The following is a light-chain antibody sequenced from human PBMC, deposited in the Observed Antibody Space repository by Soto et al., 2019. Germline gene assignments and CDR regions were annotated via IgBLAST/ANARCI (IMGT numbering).Light chain of an antibody. V-gene: IGKV3-11*01. CDR3: QQRSNWPRT. Sequence: IVLTQSPATLSLAPGKRATLSFGASQNISNHLIWYQQMPGQAPRLLIYDVSNRATGIPARFSGSGSGTDFTLTISSLEPEDFAVYYCQQRSNWPRTFGQGTKVAI. J-gene: IGKJ1*01. CDR2: DVS. CDR1: QNISNH.